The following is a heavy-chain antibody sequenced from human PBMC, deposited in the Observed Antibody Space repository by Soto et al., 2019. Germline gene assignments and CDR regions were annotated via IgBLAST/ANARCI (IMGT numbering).Heavy chain of an antibody. D-gene: IGHD2-21*02. CDR3: AREGASVAYCGGDCYSRWFDP. CDR1: GFTFSSYA. J-gene: IGHJ5*02. V-gene: IGHV3-30-3*01. CDR2: ISYDGSNK. Sequence: GGSLRLSCAASGFTFSSYAMHWVRQAPGKGLEWVAVISYDGSNKYYADSVKGRFTISRDNSKNTLYLQVNSLRAGDTAVYYCAREGASVAYCGGDCYSRWFDPWGQGTLVTVSS.